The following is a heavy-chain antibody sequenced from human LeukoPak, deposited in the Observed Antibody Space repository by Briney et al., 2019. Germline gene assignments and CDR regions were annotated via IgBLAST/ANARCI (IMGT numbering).Heavy chain of an antibody. CDR1: GGSISSYY. D-gene: IGHD2-15*01. CDR3: ARGYCSGGRCYDFDS. V-gene: IGHV4-4*07. CDR2: VYSRGNT. Sequence: KTSETLSLTCTVSGGSISSYYWSWIRQPAGKGLEWIGRVYSRGNTNYNPSLKSRVTMSVDTSKNQFSLKLSSVTAADTAVYYCARGYCSGGRCYDFDSWGQGTLVTVSS. J-gene: IGHJ4*02.